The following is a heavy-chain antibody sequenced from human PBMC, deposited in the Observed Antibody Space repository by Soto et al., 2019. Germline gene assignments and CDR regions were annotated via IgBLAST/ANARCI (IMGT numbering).Heavy chain of an antibody. V-gene: IGHV4-59*01. D-gene: IGHD3-3*01. CDR2: IYYSGST. Sequence: SETLSLTCTVSGGSISSYYWSWIRQPPGKGLEWIGYIYYSGSTNYNPSLKSRVTISVDTSKNQFSLKLSSVTAADTAVYYCALRRPGDYFDYWGQGTLVTVLL. CDR1: GGSISSYY. J-gene: IGHJ4*01. CDR3: ALRRPGDYFDY.